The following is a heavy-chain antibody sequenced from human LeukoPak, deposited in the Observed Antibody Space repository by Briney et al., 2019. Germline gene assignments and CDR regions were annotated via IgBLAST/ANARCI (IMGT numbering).Heavy chain of an antibody. CDR3: AKGAAVASDY. Sequence: GESLRLSCAASGFTFTSYSMNWVRQAPGKGLEWVSTISGSGGSTYYADSVKGRFTISRDNSKNTLYLQMNSLRAEDTAVYYCAKGAAVASDYWGQGTLVTVSS. J-gene: IGHJ4*02. V-gene: IGHV3-23*01. CDR2: ISGSGGST. D-gene: IGHD6-19*01. CDR1: GFTFTSYS.